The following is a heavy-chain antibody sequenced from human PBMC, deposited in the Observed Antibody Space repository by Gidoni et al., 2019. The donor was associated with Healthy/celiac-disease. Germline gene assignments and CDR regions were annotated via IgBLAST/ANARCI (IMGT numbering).Heavy chain of an antibody. CDR1: GGSISSGGYY. D-gene: IGHD1-26*01. CDR3: ARDRRRSYYFDY. J-gene: IGHJ4*02. V-gene: IGHV4-31*03. Sequence: QVHLQESGPGLVKPSHTLSLTCTFSGGSISSGGYYWSWIRQHPGKGLEWIGYIYYSGGTYYDPSLKRRVNITGDKYKKQFSLKLSSVTAADTAVYYCARDRRRSYYFDYWGQGTLVTVSS. CDR2: IYYSGGT.